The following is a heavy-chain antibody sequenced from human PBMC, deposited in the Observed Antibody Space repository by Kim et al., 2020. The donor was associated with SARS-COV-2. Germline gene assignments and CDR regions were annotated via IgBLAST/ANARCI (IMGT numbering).Heavy chain of an antibody. V-gene: IGHV3-74*01. D-gene: IGHD3-22*01. Sequence: GGSLRLSCAASGFTFSRYWMHWVRQPPGKGLVWVSRIYSDGSGTSYADSVKGRFTISRDNAKNTLYLQMNSLRAEGTALYYCARRAVDSSGTYYFDYWGQGTLVTVSS. CDR1: GFTFSRYW. CDR3: ARRAVDSSGTYYFDY. CDR2: IYSDGSGT. J-gene: IGHJ4*02.